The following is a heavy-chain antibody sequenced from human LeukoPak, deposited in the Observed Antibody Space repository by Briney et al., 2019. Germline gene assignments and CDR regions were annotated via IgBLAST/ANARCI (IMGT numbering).Heavy chain of an antibody. CDR1: GGTFSSYT. CDR2: IIPVLGIA. Sequence: SVKVSCKASGGTFSSYTVSWVRQAPGQGLEWMGRIIPVLGIANYAQKFQGRVTITADKSTSTAYMELSSLRSEDTAVYYCAREYGSGSYYYYYGMDVWGQGTTVTVSS. V-gene: IGHV1-69*04. D-gene: IGHD3-10*01. J-gene: IGHJ6*02. CDR3: AREYGSGSYYYYYGMDV.